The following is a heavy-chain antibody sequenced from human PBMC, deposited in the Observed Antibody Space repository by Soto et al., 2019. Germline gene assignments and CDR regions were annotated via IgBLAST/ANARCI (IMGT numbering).Heavy chain of an antibody. D-gene: IGHD1-26*01. CDR3: TRGAYSGTYGTIDY. V-gene: IGHV3-33*01. CDR1: GFSFSSYD. Sequence: GGSLRLSCVASGFSFSSYDMHWVRQAPGKGLEWVAIIWSDGRSESYSDSVKGRFTISRDNSKNTLYLQMNSLRADDTAVYYCTRGAYSGTYGTIDYWGQGTLVTVSS. J-gene: IGHJ4*02. CDR2: IWSDGRSE.